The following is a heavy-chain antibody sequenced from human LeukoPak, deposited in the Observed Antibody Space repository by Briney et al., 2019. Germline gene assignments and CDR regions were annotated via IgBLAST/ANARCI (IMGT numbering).Heavy chain of an antibody. D-gene: IGHD3-22*01. CDR3: ASIHNTHYYDSSGYLGLDP. CDR2: IYYSGSI. V-gene: IGHV4-59*01. CDR1: GGSISSYY. Sequence: PSETLSLTCTVSGGSISSYYWSWIRQPPGKGLEWIGYIYYSGSINYNPSLKSRVTISVDTSKNQFSLKLSSVTAADTAVYYCASIHNTHYYDSSGYLGLDPWGQGTLVTVSS. J-gene: IGHJ5*02.